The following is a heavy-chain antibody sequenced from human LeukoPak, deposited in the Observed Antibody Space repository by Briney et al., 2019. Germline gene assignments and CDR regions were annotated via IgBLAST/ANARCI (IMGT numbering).Heavy chain of an antibody. V-gene: IGHV1-18*01. Sequence: ASVKVSFKASGYTFTSYGISWVRQAPGQGLEWMGWISAYNGNTNYAQKLQGRVTMTTDTSTSTAYMELRSLRSDDTAVYYCARVLTIFGVVTRYYFDYWGQGTLVTVSS. CDR1: GYTFTSYG. CDR2: ISAYNGNT. CDR3: ARVLTIFGVVTRYYFDY. J-gene: IGHJ4*02. D-gene: IGHD3-3*01.